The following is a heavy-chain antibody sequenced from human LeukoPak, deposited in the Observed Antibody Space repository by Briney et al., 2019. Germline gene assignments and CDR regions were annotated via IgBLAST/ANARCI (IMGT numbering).Heavy chain of an antibody. Sequence: SETLSLTCTVSGGSISSYYWSWIRQPAGKGLEWIGRIYYSGSTNYNPSLKSRVTISVDTSKNQFSLKLSSVTAADTAVYYCARVGGDYGVIIPSWFDYWGQGTLVTVSS. CDR3: ARVGGDYGVIIPSWFDY. D-gene: IGHD4-17*01. CDR2: IYYSGST. V-gene: IGHV4-4*07. J-gene: IGHJ4*02. CDR1: GGSISSYY.